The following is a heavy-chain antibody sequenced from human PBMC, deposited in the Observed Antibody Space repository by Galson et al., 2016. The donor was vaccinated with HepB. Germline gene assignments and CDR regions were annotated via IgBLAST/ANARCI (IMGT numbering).Heavy chain of an antibody. CDR1: GGSISSSRYY. Sequence: ETLSLTCTVSGGSISSSRYYWGWIRQPPGKGLEWIGSIYYSGSTYYNPSLKSRVTISVDTSKNQFSLKLSSVTAADTAVYYCARHSGYSSSWYFFEALDYWGQGTLVTVSS. J-gene: IGHJ4*02. CDR3: ARHSGYSSSWYFFEALDY. D-gene: IGHD6-13*01. V-gene: IGHV4-39*01. CDR2: IYYSGST.